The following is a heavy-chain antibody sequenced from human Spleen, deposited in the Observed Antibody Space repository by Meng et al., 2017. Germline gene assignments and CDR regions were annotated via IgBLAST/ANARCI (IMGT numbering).Heavy chain of an antibody. Sequence: GGSLRLSCAVSGFTFSTYAMIWVRQAPGKGLEWVSYISSSGSTKYYADSVKGRITISRDNPKNSLYLQMNSLRAEDTAVYYCARVFRRDGYNLDYWGQGTLVTVSS. V-gene: IGHV3-48*04. CDR3: ARVFRRDGYNLDY. CDR2: ISSSGSTK. D-gene: IGHD5-24*01. J-gene: IGHJ4*02. CDR1: GFTFSTYA.